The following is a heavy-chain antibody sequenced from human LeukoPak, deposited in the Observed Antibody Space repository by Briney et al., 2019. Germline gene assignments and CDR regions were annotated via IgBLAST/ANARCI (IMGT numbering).Heavy chain of an antibody. J-gene: IGHJ5*02. CDR2: IYYSGST. V-gene: IGHV4-30-4*01. CDR1: GGSISSGDYY. CDR3: ARVELYGHWFDP. D-gene: IGHD3-10*01. Sequence: SETLSLTCTVSGGSISSGDYYWSWIRQPPGKGLEWIGYIYYSGSTYCNPSLKSRVTISVDTSKNQFSLKLSSVTAADTAVYYCARVELYGHWFDPWGQGTLVTVSS.